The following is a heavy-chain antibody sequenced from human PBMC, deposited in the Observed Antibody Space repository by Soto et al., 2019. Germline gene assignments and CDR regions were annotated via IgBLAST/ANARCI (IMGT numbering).Heavy chain of an antibody. CDR3: ATRITVFGLLIPPFDP. D-gene: IGHD3-3*01. CDR1: GFTFTSYA. J-gene: IGHJ5*02. V-gene: IGHV3-23*01. CDR2: VSSGGST. Sequence: PGGSLRLSCAASGFTFTSYAMGWVRQAPGKGLEWVSVVSSGGSTYYADSVTGRFTVSRDNSKNTLSLQMNSLRAEDTAIYYCATRITVFGLLIPPFDPWGQGTQVTVSS.